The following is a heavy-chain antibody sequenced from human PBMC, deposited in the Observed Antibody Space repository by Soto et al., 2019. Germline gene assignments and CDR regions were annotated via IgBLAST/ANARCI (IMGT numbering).Heavy chain of an antibody. CDR3: AQGVRYFDWLLSAAMDV. CDR1: GFTFSSYE. CDR2: ISSSGSTI. D-gene: IGHD3-9*01. Sequence: GGSLRLSFAASGFTFSSYEMNWVRQAPGKGLEWVSYISSSGSTIYYADSVKGRFTISRDNAKNSQYLQMNSLRAEDTAVYYCAQGVRYFDWLLSAAMDVWGQGTTVTV. V-gene: IGHV3-48*03. J-gene: IGHJ6*02.